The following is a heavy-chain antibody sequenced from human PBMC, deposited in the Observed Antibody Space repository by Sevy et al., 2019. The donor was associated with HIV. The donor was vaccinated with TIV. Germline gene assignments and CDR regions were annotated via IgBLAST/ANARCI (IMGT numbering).Heavy chain of an antibody. D-gene: IGHD6-13*01. V-gene: IGHV3-49*04. J-gene: IGHJ4*02. CDR3: TRWKAAQSTFDY. CDR2: LKSDVYGGTV. CDR1: GFTFGDYC. Sequence: GGSLRLSCTASGFTFGDYCMSWVRQAPGKGLEWVAFLKSDVYGGTVDHAASVRGRFVISRDDSKTIAYLQMNDLKTEDTGAYYCTRWKAAQSTFDYWGQGALVTDSS.